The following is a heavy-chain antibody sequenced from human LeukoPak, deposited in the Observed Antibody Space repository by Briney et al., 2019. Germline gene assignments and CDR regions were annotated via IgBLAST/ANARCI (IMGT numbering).Heavy chain of an antibody. CDR1: GYTLTELS. Sequence: ASVKVSCKVSGYTLTELSMHWVRQAPGKGLEWMGGFDPGDGETIYAQKFQGRVTMTEDTSTDTAYMELSSLRSEDTAVYYCATGGTVGYDAFDIWGQGTMVTVSS. J-gene: IGHJ3*02. CDR3: ATGGTVGYDAFDI. CDR2: FDPGDGET. V-gene: IGHV1-24*01. D-gene: IGHD1-1*01.